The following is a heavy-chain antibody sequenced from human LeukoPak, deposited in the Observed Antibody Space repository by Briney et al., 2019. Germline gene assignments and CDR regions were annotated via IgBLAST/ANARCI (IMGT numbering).Heavy chain of an antibody. V-gene: IGHV1-8*01. CDR1: GYTFTSYD. Sequence: ASVTVSCKASGYTFTSYDINWVRQATGQGLEWMGWMHPNSGNTGYAQRFQGRVTMTRNASINTAYMELSSLRSEDTAVYYCARAGSYSGSFADWGQGTLVTVSS. J-gene: IGHJ4*02. D-gene: IGHD1-26*01. CDR2: MHPNSGNT. CDR3: ARAGSYSGSFAD.